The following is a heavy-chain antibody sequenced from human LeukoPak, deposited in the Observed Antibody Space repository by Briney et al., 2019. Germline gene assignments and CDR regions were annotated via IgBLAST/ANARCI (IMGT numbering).Heavy chain of an antibody. CDR2: ITSSSSYI. V-gene: IGHV3-21*01. CDR1: GFTFSSYS. Sequence: GGSLRLSCAASGFTFSSYSMNWVRQAPGKGLEWVSSITSSSSYIYYADSVKGRFTNSRDNAKNSLYLQMNSLRAEDTAVYYCAREMLAAVAAQSWGQGTLVTVSS. CDR3: AREMLAAVAAQS. D-gene: IGHD6-19*01. J-gene: IGHJ5*02.